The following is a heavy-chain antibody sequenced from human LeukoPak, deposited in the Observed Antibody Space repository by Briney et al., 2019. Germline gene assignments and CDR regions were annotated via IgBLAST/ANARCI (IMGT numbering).Heavy chain of an antibody. CDR2: INPNSGGT. Sequence: ASVKVSCKASGYTFTGYYMHWVRQAPGQGLEWMGWINPNSGGTNYAQKFQGRVTMTRDTSISTAYMELSRLRSDDTAVYYCARNVYCSRTSCYYYYTDVWGKGTTVTVSS. CDR3: ARNVYCSRTSCYYYYTDV. J-gene: IGHJ6*03. CDR1: GYTFTGYY. V-gene: IGHV1-2*02. D-gene: IGHD2-2*01.